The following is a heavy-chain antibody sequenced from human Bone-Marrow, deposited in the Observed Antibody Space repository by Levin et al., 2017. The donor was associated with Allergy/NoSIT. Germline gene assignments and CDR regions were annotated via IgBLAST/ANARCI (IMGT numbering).Heavy chain of an antibody. CDR1: GFTFSAYA. Sequence: QPGGSLRLSCAASGFTFSAYAMHWVRQTPGKGLEWVAVISHDGGNRDNPDSVRGRFTISRDNSKNILYLNMSSLRDEDTAVYYCARDWDGVGGAGDAFDIWGQGTLVTVSS. CDR2: ISHDGGNR. J-gene: IGHJ3*02. D-gene: IGHD1-26*01. V-gene: IGHV3-30*04. CDR3: ARDWDGVGGAGDAFDI.